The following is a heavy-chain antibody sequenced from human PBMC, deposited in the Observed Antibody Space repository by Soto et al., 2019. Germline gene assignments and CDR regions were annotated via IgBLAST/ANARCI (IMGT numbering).Heavy chain of an antibody. CDR3: AKTGDIVVVPAAPSNYMDV. V-gene: IGHV3-23*01. CDR1: GFTFSSYA. D-gene: IGHD2-2*01. CDR2: ISGSGGST. Sequence: PGGSLRLSCAASGFTFSSYAMSWVRQAPGKGLEWVSAISGSGGSTYYADSVKGRFTISRDNSKNTLYLQMNSLRAEDTAVYYCAKTGDIVVVPAAPSNYMDVWGKGTTVTVSS. J-gene: IGHJ6*03.